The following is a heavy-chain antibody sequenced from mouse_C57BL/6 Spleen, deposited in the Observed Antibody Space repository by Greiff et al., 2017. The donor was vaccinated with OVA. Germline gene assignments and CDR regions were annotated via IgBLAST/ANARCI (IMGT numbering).Heavy chain of an antibody. V-gene: IGHV5-4*01. CDR3: AREPRVYYDYEGGYFDY. J-gene: IGHJ2*01. CDR2: ISDGGSYT. CDR1: GFTFSSYA. Sequence: EVQLVESGGGLVKPGGSLKLSCAASGFTFSSYAMSWVRQTPEKRLEWVATISDGGSYTYYTDNVKGRFTISRDNAKNNLYLQMSHLKSEDTAMYYCAREPRVYYDYEGGYFDYWGQGTTLTVSS. D-gene: IGHD2-4*01.